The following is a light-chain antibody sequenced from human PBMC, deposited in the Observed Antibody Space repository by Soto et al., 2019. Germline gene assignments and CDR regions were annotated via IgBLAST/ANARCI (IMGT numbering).Light chain of an antibody. CDR2: GAS. Sequence: EIVLTQSPGTLSLSPGEIATLSCRASQSVSTNQLAWYQQKPGQAPRLLISGASSRATGIPDRFSGSGSGTDFTLTITSLQSEDFAVYYCQQYNNWWTFGQGTKVDIK. CDR3: QQYNNWWT. CDR1: QSVSTNQ. V-gene: IGKV3-20*01. J-gene: IGKJ1*01.